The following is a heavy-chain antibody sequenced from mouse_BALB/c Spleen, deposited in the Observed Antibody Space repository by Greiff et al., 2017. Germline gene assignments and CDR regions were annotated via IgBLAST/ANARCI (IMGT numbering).Heavy chain of an antibody. D-gene: IGHD1-1*02. CDR3: AYGAWFAY. V-gene: IGHV5-9-4*01. Sequence: DVMLVESGGGLVKPGGSLKLSCAASGFTFSSYAMSWVRQSPEKRLEWVAEISSGGSYTYYPDTVTGRFTISRDNAKKTLYLEMSSLRSEDTAMYYCAYGAWFAYWGQGTLVTVSA. CDR1: GFTFSSYA. J-gene: IGHJ3*01. CDR2: ISSGGSYT.